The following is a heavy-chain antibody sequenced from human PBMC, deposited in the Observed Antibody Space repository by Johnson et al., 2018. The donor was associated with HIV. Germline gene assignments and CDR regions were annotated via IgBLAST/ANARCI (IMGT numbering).Heavy chain of an antibody. CDR1: GFTVSTNY. J-gene: IGHJ3*02. V-gene: IGHV3-53*01. Sequence: VQLVESGGGEVQPGGSLRLSCAASGFTVSTNYMTWVRQAPGKGLEWVSLIYTGGSTYYADSVKGRFTISRDNSKNTLYLQMNSLRAEDTAVYYCARDMASGAFDIWGQGTMVTVSS. CDR3: ARDMASGAFDI. D-gene: IGHD1-1*01. CDR2: IYTGGST.